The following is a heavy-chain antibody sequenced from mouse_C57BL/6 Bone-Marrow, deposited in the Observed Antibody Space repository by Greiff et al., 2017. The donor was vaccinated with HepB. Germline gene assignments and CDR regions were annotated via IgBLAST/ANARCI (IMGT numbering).Heavy chain of an antibody. V-gene: IGHV5-9-1*02. CDR1: GFTFSSYA. J-gene: IGHJ2*01. CDR3: TRAALAVAHFDY. Sequence: EVKLVESGEGLVKPGGSLKLSCAASGFTFSSYAMSWVRQTPEKRLEWVAYISSGGDYIYYADTVKGRFTISRDNARNTLYLQMSSLKSEDTAMYYCTRAALAVAHFDYWGQGTTLTVSS. D-gene: IGHD1-3*01. CDR2: ISSGGDYI.